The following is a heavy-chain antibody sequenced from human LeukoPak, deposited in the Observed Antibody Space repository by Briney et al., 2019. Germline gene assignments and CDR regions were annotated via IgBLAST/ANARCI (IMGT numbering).Heavy chain of an antibody. D-gene: IGHD2-2*01. Sequence: GGSLRLSCAASGFTFSDYYMSWIRQAPGKGLEWVSAISGSGSSTYYADSVKGRFTISRDNSKNTLFLQMNSLRAEDTAVYYCAKGYCSSSSCYSYAFDIWGQGTLVTVSS. V-gene: IGHV3-23*01. J-gene: IGHJ4*02. CDR2: ISGSGSST. CDR3: AKGYCSSSSCYSYAFDI. CDR1: GFTFSDYY.